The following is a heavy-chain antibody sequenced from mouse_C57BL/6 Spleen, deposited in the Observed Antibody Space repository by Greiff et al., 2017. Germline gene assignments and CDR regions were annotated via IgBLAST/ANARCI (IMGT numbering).Heavy chain of an antibody. CDR3: ARHERPLYDYDPWYFDV. D-gene: IGHD2-4*01. CDR2: FYPGSGSI. J-gene: IGHJ1*03. V-gene: IGHV1-62-2*01. Sequence: VEVVESGAELVKPGASVKLSCKASGYTFTEYTIHWVKQRSGQGLEWIGWFYPGSGSIKYNEKFKDKATLTADKSSSTVYMELSRLTSEDSAVYFCARHERPLYDYDPWYFDVWGTGTTVTVSS. CDR1: GYTFTEYT.